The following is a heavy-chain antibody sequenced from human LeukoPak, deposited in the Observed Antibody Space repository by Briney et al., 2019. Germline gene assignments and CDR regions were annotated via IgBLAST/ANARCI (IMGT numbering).Heavy chain of an antibody. CDR3: ANGQSVWTAFIDY. Sequence: GGSLRLSCAASGFTFSSYGMHWVRQAPGKGLEWVAFIRYDGSNKYYADSVKGRFTISRDNSKNTLYLQMNSLRAEDTAVYYCANGQSVWTAFIDYWGQGTLVTVSS. CDR1: GFTFSSYG. V-gene: IGHV3-30*02. D-gene: IGHD5/OR15-5a*01. CDR2: IRYDGSNK. J-gene: IGHJ4*02.